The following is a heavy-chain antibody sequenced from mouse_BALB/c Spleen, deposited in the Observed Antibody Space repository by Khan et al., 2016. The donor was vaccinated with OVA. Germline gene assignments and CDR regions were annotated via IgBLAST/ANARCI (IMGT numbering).Heavy chain of an antibody. J-gene: IGHJ2*01. Sequence: EVQLQESGPGLVKPSQSLSLICTVTGYSITSDYAWNWIRQFPGNKLKWMGFISYSGNTKYNPSLKSRISITRDTSKNQFFLQLNSVTTEDTATYYCARVYGGDFDYWGQGTTLTVSS. V-gene: IGHV3-2*02. CDR3: ARVYGGDFDY. CDR1: GYSITSDYA. D-gene: IGHD1-1*01. CDR2: ISYSGNT.